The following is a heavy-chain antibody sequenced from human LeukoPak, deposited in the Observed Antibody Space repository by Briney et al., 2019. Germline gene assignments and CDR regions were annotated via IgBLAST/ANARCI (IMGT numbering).Heavy chain of an antibody. J-gene: IGHJ6*03. CDR2: INSDGSST. Sequence: GGSLSLSCAASGFTFSSYWMHWVRQAPGKGLVWVSRINSDGSSTSYAGSVKGRFTISRDNAKNTLYLQMNDLRAEDTAVYYCAREGPALNYMDVWGKGTTVTVSS. CDR1: GFTFSSYW. V-gene: IGHV3-74*01. CDR3: AREGPALNYMDV. D-gene: IGHD2-2*01.